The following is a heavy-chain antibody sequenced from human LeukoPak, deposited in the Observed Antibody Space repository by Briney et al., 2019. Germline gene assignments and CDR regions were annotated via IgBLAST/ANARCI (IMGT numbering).Heavy chain of an antibody. Sequence: SETLSLTCAVSGYSISSGYYWGWIRQPPGKGLEWIGSIYHSGSTYYNPSLKSRVTISVDTSKNQFSLKLSSVTAADTAVYYCARFLINYYDNSYDAFDIWGQGTMVTVSS. V-gene: IGHV4-38-2*01. D-gene: IGHD3-22*01. J-gene: IGHJ3*02. CDR1: GYSISSGYY. CDR2: IYHSGST. CDR3: ARFLINYYDNSYDAFDI.